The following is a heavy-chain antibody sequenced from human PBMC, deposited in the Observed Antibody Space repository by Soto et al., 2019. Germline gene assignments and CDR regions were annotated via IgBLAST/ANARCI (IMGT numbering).Heavy chain of an antibody. D-gene: IGHD3-16*02. CDR1: GGSISSGGYS. V-gene: IGHV4-30-2*01. CDR2: IYHSGST. J-gene: IGHJ4*02. Sequence: SETLSLTCAVSGGSISSGGYSWSWIRQPPGKGLEWIGYIYHSGSTYYNPSLKSRVTISVDRSKNQFSLKLSSVTAADTAVYYCARGRRLGELSFVDFDYWGQGTLVTVPQ. CDR3: ARGRRLGELSFVDFDY.